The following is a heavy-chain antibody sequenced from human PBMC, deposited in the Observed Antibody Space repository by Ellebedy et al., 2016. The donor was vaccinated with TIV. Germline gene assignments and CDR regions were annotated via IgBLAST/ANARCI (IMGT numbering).Heavy chain of an antibody. V-gene: IGHV3-23*01. CDR2: ISDTGGST. CDR3: GTVATTFDY. CDR1: GFTFSSYP. Sequence: PGGSLRLSCAASGFTFSSYPMNWVRQAPGKGLEWVSAISDTGGSTYYADSVKGRFTISRDNSKNTLSLQMNSLRAEDTAVYFCGTVATTFDYWGQGPLVTVSS. D-gene: IGHD5-24*01. J-gene: IGHJ4*02.